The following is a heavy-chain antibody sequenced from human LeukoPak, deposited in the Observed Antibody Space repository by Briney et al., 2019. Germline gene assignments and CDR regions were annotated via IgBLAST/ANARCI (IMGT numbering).Heavy chain of an antibody. V-gene: IGHV3-20*04. CDR1: EFTFSSYG. Sequence: PGGSLRLSCAASEFTFSSYGMSWVRQAPGKGLEWVSGINWNGGRTGYADSVKGRFTISRDNAKNSLYLQMNSLRAEDTALYYCARDYDYGDYPGYWGQGTLVTVSS. J-gene: IGHJ4*02. CDR3: ARDYDYGDYPGY. CDR2: INWNGGRT. D-gene: IGHD4-17*01.